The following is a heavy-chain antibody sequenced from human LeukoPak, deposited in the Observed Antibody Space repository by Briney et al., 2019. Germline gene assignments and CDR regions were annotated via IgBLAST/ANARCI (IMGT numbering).Heavy chain of an antibody. V-gene: IGHV1-8*01. CDR1: GYTFTNYD. CDR3: ARRGESYYYYMDV. D-gene: IGHD2-21*01. J-gene: IGHJ6*03. CDR2: MIPNSGNT. Sequence: GASVKVSCKASGYTFTNYDINWVRQATGQGLEWMGWMIPNSGNTGYAQKFQGRVTITRNTSISTAYMELSSLTSEDTAVYYCARRGESYYYYMDVWGKGTTVTVSS.